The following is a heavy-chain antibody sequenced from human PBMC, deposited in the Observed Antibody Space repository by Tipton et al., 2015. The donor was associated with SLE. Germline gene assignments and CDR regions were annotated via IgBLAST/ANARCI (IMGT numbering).Heavy chain of an antibody. D-gene: IGHD2-15*01. V-gene: IGHV3-23*01. CDR2: ISGSGGST. Sequence: SLRLSCAASGFTFSSYAMSWVRQAPGKGLEWVSAISGSGGSTYYADSVKGRFTISRDNSKNTLYLQMSSLRAEDTAVYYCAKDRYCSGGTCFASYFDHWGQGNLVTVSS. CDR3: AKDRYCSGGTCFASYFDH. J-gene: IGHJ4*02. CDR1: GFTFSSYA.